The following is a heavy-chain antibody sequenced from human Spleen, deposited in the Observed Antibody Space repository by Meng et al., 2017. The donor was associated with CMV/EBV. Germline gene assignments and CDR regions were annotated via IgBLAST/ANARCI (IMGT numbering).Heavy chain of an antibody. CDR2: IRYDGSHK. CDR3: AREHGMDV. V-gene: IGHV3-30*02. J-gene: IGHJ6*02. CDR1: TVIFSSYG. Sequence: GESLKISCAASTVIFSSYGMHWVRQAPGKGLEWVAFIRYDGSHKYYADSVKGRFTISRDNSKNTLYLQMNSLRAEDTALYYCAREHGMDVWGRGTTVTVSS.